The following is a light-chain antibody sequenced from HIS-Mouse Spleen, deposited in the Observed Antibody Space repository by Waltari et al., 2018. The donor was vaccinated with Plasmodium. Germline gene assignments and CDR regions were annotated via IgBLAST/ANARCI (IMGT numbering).Light chain of an antibody. Sequence: SYVLTQPPSVSVAPGQTARITCGGNNIGSKSVHWYQQKPGQAPVLDVYGDSDRPSGIPERFSGSNSGNTATLTIRRVEGGDEADYYLQVWDSSSDHYVFGTGTKVTVL. V-gene: IGLV3-21*02. CDR2: GDS. CDR3: QVWDSSSDHYV. J-gene: IGLJ1*01. CDR1: NIGSKS.